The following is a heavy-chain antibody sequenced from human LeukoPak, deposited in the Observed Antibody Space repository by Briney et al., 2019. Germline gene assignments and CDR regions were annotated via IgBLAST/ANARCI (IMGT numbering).Heavy chain of an antibody. Sequence: ASVKVSCKASGYTFTSYDINWVRQATGQGREWMGWMNPNRSNTGYPPHFQARVTMPRNTSISTAYIELSSLRSEDTAVYYCAREFPVIVGATTGFDYWGQGTLVTVSS. V-gene: IGHV1-8*01. CDR3: AREFPVIVGATTGFDY. CDR2: MNPNRSNT. CDR1: GYTFTSYD. J-gene: IGHJ4*02. D-gene: IGHD1-26*01.